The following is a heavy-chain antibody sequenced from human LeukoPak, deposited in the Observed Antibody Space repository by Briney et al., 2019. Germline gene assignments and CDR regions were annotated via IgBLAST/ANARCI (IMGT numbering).Heavy chain of an antibody. CDR1: GGSISSYY. J-gene: IGHJ4*02. D-gene: IGHD5-12*01. V-gene: IGHV4-59*08. CDR3: ARSGIVATIMGYYFDY. Sequence: KPSETLSLTCTVSGGSISSYYWSWIRQPPGKGLEWIGSIYHSGSTYYNPSLKSRVTISVDTSKNQFSLKLSSVTAADTAVYYCARSGIVATIMGYYFDYWGQGTLVTVSS. CDR2: IYHSGST.